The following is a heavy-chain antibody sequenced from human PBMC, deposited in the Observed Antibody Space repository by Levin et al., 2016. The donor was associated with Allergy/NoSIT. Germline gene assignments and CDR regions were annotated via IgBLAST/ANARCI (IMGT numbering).Heavy chain of an antibody. CDR2: ISYDGSNK. Sequence: GESLKISCAASGFTFSSYGMHWVRQAPGKGLEWVAVISYDGSNKYYADSVKGRFTISRDNSKNTLYLQMNSLRAEDTAVYYCAKGACSSTSCYTPDYWGQGTLVTVSS. J-gene: IGHJ4*02. D-gene: IGHD2-2*02. V-gene: IGHV3-30*18. CDR3: AKGACSSTSCYTPDY. CDR1: GFTFSSYG.